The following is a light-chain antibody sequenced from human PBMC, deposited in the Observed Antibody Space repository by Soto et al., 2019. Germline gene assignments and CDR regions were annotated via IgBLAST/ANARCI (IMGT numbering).Light chain of an antibody. CDR3: GLYTSSTTYV. J-gene: IGLJ1*01. CDR1: SSDVGGYAY. V-gene: IGLV2-14*01. Sequence: QSVLTQPASVSGSPGQTITISCTGTSSDVGGYAYVSWYQQYPGKVPKLVISEVSNRPSGVSHRFSGSRSGNTASLSISGDQADGGADYYCGLYTSSTTYVFGPGTKVTVL. CDR2: EVS.